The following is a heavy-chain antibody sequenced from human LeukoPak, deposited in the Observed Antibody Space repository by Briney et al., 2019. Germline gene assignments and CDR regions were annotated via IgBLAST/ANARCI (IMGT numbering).Heavy chain of an antibody. CDR2: IKQDGSDK. V-gene: IGHV3-7*01. D-gene: IGHD3-3*01. J-gene: IGHJ3*02. CDR1: GFTFSSYW. Sequence: GGSLRLSCAASGFTFSSYWMTWVRQAPGKGLEWVANIKQDGSDKYYVDSVKGRFTISRDNAKNSLYLQMNSLRAEDTAVYYCARVMSGYYVVLDMWGQGTMVTVSA. CDR3: ARVMSGYYVVLDM.